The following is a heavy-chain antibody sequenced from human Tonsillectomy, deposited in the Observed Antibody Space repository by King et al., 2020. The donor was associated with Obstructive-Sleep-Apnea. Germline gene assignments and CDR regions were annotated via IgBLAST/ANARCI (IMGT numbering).Heavy chain of an antibody. J-gene: IGHJ4*02. CDR1: GFTFSSYS. V-gene: IGHV3-21*01. Sequence: VQLVESGGGLVKPGGSLRLSCAASGFTFSSYSMNWVRQAPGKGLEWVSSISSSSSYIYYADSLKGRFTISRDNAKNSLYLQMNSLRAEDTAVYYCARERGLDYYDSSGYHDYWGQGTLVTVSS. CDR2: ISSSSSYI. CDR3: ARERGLDYYDSSGYHDY. D-gene: IGHD3-22*01.